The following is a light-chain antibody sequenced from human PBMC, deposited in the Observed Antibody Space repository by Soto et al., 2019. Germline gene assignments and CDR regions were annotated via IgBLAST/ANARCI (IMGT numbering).Light chain of an antibody. Sequence: EIVMTQSPATLSVSPGERATLSCRASHLFSSYLAWYQQKPGQAPRLLIYCASNRATGIPARFSGSGSGTDFTLTISSLEPEDFAVYYCQQRSNWPPITFGQGTRLEIK. V-gene: IGKV3-11*01. CDR3: QQRSNWPPIT. CDR2: CAS. CDR1: HLFSSY. J-gene: IGKJ5*01.